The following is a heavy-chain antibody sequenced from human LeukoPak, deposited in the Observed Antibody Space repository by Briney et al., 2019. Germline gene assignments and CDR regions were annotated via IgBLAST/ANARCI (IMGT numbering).Heavy chain of an antibody. CDR2: ISYDGSKQ. V-gene: IGHV3-30*18. Sequence: GGSLRLSCAASGFSFSSYGMHWVRQAPGKGLEGVAVISYDGSKQYYADSVKGRFTISRDNSMKTLYLQMNSLRADDTAVYYCAKANYYDGSGFYRRFEYWGQGTQVTVSS. D-gene: IGHD3-22*01. J-gene: IGHJ4*02. CDR1: GFSFSSYG. CDR3: AKANYYDGSGFYRRFEY.